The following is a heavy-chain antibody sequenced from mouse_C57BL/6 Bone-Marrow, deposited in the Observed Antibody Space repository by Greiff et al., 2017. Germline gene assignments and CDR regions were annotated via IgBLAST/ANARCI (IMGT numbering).Heavy chain of an antibody. V-gene: IGHV1-63*01. CDR2: IYPGGGYT. Sequence: VQLQQSGAELVRPGTSVKMSCKASGYTFTNYWIGWAKQRPGHGLEWIGDIYPGGGYTNYNEKFKGKATLTADKSSSTAYMQFSSLTSEDSAIYYCARGHYYGSSTDYFDYWGQGTTLTVSS. CDR3: ARGHYYGSSTDYFDY. D-gene: IGHD1-1*01. CDR1: GYTFTNYW. J-gene: IGHJ2*01.